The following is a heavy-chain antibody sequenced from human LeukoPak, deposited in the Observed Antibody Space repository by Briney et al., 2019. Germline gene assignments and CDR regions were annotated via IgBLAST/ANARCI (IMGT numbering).Heavy chain of an antibody. V-gene: IGHV3-64*04. Sequence: GGSLRLSCSASGFTFSSYAMHWVRQAPGKGLEYVSAISSNGGSTYYADSVKGRFTISRDNTKNMLYLQMNSLRAEDTAVYYCARDHGYDSFFDYWGQGTMVTVSS. D-gene: IGHD5-12*01. CDR2: ISSNGGST. CDR1: GFTFSSYA. J-gene: IGHJ4*02. CDR3: ARDHGYDSFFDY.